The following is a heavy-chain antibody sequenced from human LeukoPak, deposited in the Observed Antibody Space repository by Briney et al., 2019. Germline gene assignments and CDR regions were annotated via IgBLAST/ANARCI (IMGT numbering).Heavy chain of an antibody. D-gene: IGHD6-19*01. V-gene: IGHV3-23*01. CDR3: ARETVAGPNFDY. J-gene: IGHJ4*02. Sequence: PGVSLRLSCAASGFTFNNYAMNWVRQAPGKGLEWVSVISGSGGTTYYADSVKGRFTISRDSSKNTLYLQMNSLRAEDTAVYYCARETVAGPNFDYWGQGTLVTVSS. CDR2: ISGSGGTT. CDR1: GFTFNNYA.